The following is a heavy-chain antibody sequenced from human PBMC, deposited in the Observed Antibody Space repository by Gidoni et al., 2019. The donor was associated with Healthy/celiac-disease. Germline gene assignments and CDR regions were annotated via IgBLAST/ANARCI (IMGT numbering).Heavy chain of an antibody. CDR2: INPNSGGR. V-gene: IGHV1-2*02. D-gene: IGHD7-27*01. Sequence: QVQLVQSGAEVKKPGASMKVSCKASGYTFTDYYMHWVRQAPGQGLEWMGWINPNSGGRNYAQKFQGRVTMTRDTSISTAYMELNRLRSDDTAVYYCARDGSATGDLDYWGQGTLVTVSS. CDR3: ARDGSATGDLDY. CDR1: GYTFTDYY. J-gene: IGHJ4*02.